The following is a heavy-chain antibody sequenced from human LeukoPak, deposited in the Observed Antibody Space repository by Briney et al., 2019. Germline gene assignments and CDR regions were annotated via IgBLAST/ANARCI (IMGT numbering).Heavy chain of an antibody. CDR1: GGTFSSYA. CDR2: IIPIFGTA. CDR3: ARDLDYGDYHAFDI. J-gene: IGHJ3*02. D-gene: IGHD4-17*01. Sequence: SVKVSCKASGGTFSSYAISWVRQAPGQGLEWMGGIIPIFGTANYAQKFQGRVTITADESTSTAYVELSSLRSDDTAVYYCARDLDYGDYHAFDIWGQGTMVTVSS. V-gene: IGHV1-69*13.